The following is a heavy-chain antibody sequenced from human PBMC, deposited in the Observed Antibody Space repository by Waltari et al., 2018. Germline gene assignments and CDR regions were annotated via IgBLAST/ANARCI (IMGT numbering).Heavy chain of an antibody. CDR2: INPNSGGT. CDR1: GSTFTGYY. V-gene: IGHV1-2*02. D-gene: IGHD3-10*01. J-gene: IGHJ6*02. Sequence: GASVKVSCKASGSTFTGYYMTWVRQAPGQGLGGMGWINPNSGGTNYAQKFQGRVTMTRDTSISTAYMELSRLRSDDTAVYYCARLRITMVRGLYGMDVWGQGTTVTVSS. CDR3: ARLRITMVRGLYGMDV.